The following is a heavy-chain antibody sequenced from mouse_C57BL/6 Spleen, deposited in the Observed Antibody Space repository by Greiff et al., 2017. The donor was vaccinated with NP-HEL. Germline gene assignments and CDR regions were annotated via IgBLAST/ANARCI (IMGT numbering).Heavy chain of an antibody. D-gene: IGHD3-3*01. CDR3: ARRGLGGAMDY. V-gene: IGHV5-2*01. CDR2: FISVGGST. CDR1: EYEFPSHD. Sequence: EVMLVESGGGLVQPGESLKLSCESNEYEFPSHDISWFRKTPEKRLELFAAFISVGGSTYYPATMETRFIISRDNTKKPLYLQRRSLRSEDTALDYCARRGLGGAMDYWGQGTSVTVSS. J-gene: IGHJ4*01.